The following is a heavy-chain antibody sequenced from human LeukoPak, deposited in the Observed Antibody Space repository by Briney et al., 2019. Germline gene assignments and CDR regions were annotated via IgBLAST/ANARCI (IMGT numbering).Heavy chain of an antibody. CDR1: GGSVSSGSYY. J-gene: IGHJ4*02. CDR2: IYYSGST. D-gene: IGHD5-18*01. V-gene: IGHV4-61*01. Sequence: KSSETLSLTCTVSGGSVSSGSYYWIWIRQPPGKGLEWIGYIYYSGSTNYNPSLKSRVTISVDTSKNQFSLKLSSVTAADTAVYYCARGSGYGYDYWGQGTLVTVSS. CDR3: ARGSGYGYDY.